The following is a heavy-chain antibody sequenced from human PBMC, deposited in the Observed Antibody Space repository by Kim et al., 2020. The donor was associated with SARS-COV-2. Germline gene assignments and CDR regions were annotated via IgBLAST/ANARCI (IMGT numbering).Heavy chain of an antibody. CDR3: ARDQVYYDFWSGYYGGYYYGRDV. Sequence: GGSLRLSCAASGFTVSSNYMSWVRQAPGKGLEWVSVIYSGGSTYYADSVKGRFTISRDNSKNTLYLQMNSLRAEDTAVYYCARDQVYYDFWSGYYGGYYYGRDVWGQGTTVTVSS. V-gene: IGHV3-66*01. CDR2: IYSGGST. J-gene: IGHJ6*02. CDR1: GFTVSSNY. D-gene: IGHD3-3*01.